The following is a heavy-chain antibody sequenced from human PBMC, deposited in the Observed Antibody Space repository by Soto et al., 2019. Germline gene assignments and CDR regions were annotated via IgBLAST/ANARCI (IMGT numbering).Heavy chain of an antibody. J-gene: IGHJ6*02. V-gene: IGHV6-1*01. Sequence: LSLTCAISVDSVASNSAAWTWIRQSPSRGLEWLGRTYYRSKLYTDYAESVKSRITINPDTSKNQVSLQLKSVTPEDTAVYYCTPGATSGRYVNHYYGIDVWGQGTTVTVSS. CDR3: TPGATSGRYVNHYYGIDV. D-gene: IGHD3-3*01. CDR2: TYYRSKLYT. CDR1: VDSVASNSAA.